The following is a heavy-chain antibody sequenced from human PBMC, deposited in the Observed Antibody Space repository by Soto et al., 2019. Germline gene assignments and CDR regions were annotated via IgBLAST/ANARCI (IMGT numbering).Heavy chain of an antibody. D-gene: IGHD3-9*01. Sequence: ASVKVSCKTSGYTFSNYGITWVRQAPGQPLEWLGWISLYSDGTSYAQKFRGRVSMTTDTSTTTAYMELSSLRSEDTAVYYCARVPNYDILTVWFDPWGQGTLVTVSS. CDR3: ARVPNYDILTVWFDP. V-gene: IGHV1-18*01. CDR2: ISLYSDGT. CDR1: GYTFSNYG. J-gene: IGHJ5*02.